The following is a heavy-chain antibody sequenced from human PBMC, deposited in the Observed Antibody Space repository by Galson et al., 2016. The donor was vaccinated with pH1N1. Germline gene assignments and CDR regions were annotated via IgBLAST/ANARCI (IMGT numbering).Heavy chain of an antibody. CDR2: TFYSEST. J-gene: IGHJ4*02. D-gene: IGHD6-13*01. Sequence: TLSLTCTVSGGSISSGDYYWSWIRQPPGKGLEWIGYTFYSESTYYNPSLNSRVNISVDTSKNQFSLKLTSVTAADTAVYYCARGVAAAGSYYFDRWGQGTLVTVSS. CDR1: GGSISSGDYY. CDR3: ARGVAAAGSYYFDR. V-gene: IGHV4-30-4*08.